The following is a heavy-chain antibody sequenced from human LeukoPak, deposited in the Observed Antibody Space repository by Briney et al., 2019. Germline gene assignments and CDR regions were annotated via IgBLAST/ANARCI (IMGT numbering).Heavy chain of an antibody. D-gene: IGHD1-1*01. Sequence: PSETLSLTCTVSGGSISGYYWTWIRQPPGKGLEYIGYIYYSGSTNHNPSLKGRVTISVDTSKNQFSLKLSSVTAADTAVYYCARGRYTFDYWGQGTLVTVSS. CDR3: ARGRYTFDY. J-gene: IGHJ4*02. V-gene: IGHV4-59*01. CDR2: IYYSGST. CDR1: GGSISGYY.